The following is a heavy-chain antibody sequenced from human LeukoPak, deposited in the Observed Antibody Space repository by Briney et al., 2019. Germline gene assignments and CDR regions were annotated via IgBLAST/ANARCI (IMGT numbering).Heavy chain of an antibody. Sequence: GASVKVSCKASGYTFTSYGISWVRQAPGQGLEWMAWINPHSGGTNYAQNLRGRVTLTRDTSIRSAYMELIGLTSDDTAVYYCVRPFIPAAGTEDAFDLWGQGTLVTVSS. V-gene: IGHV1-2*02. CDR3: VRPFIPAAGTEDAFDL. D-gene: IGHD6-13*01. CDR1: GYTFTSYG. CDR2: INPHSGGT. J-gene: IGHJ3*01.